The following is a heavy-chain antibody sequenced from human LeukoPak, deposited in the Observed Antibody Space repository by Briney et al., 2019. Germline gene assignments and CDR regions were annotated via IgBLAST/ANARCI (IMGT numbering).Heavy chain of an antibody. D-gene: IGHD1-7*01. CDR3: ARRGTGTTHFDY. CDR1: GGSISSSSYY. J-gene: IGHJ4*02. V-gene: IGHV4-39*07. CDR2: IYYSGST. Sequence: SETLSLTCTVSGGSISSSSYYWGWIRQPPGKGLEWIGSIYYSGSTYYNPSLKSRVTISVDTSKNQFSLKLSSVTAADTAVYYCARRGTGTTHFDYWGQGTLVTVSS.